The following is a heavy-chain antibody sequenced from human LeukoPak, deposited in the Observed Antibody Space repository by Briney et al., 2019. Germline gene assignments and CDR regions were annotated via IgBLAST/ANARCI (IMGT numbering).Heavy chain of an antibody. CDR2: ISGRGGRT. J-gene: IGHJ4*02. D-gene: IGHD4-11*01. V-gene: IGHV3-23*01. Sequence: TGGSLRLSXAASGFTLSNYDMSWVRQAPGKGLAWVSAISGRGGRTYYADSVKGRFTISRDHPKNTLCLQMNSLRAEDTAVYYCANNDYNNPEGWGQGTLVTVSS. CDR1: GFTLSNYD. CDR3: ANNDYNNPEG.